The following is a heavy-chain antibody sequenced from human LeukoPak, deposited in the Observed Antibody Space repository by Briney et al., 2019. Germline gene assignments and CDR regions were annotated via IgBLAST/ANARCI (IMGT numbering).Heavy chain of an antibody. D-gene: IGHD6-13*01. CDR1: GGTFSSYA. V-gene: IGHV1-69*13. CDR2: IIPIFGTA. CDR3: ARDASSWHTAYFDY. Sequence: SVKVSCKASGGTFSSYAISWVRQAPGQGLEWMGGIIPIFGTANHAQKFQGRVTITADESTSTAYMELSSLRSEDTAVYYCARDASSWHTAYFDYWGQGTLVTVSS. J-gene: IGHJ4*02.